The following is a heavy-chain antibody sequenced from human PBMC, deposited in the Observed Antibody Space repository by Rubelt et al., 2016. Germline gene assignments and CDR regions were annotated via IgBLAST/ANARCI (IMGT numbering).Heavy chain of an antibody. J-gene: IGHJ4*02. V-gene: IGHV3-30*03. CDR2: ISYDGRNK. Sequence: GFTFSSCHMHWVRQAPGKGLEWVALISYDGRNKHYADSVKGRFTISRDNSKNTLDLQMNSLTSEDTAVYYCAREAADQDFDYWGQGTLVTVSS. D-gene: IGHD6-13*01. CDR1: GFTFSSCH. CDR3: AREAADQDFDY.